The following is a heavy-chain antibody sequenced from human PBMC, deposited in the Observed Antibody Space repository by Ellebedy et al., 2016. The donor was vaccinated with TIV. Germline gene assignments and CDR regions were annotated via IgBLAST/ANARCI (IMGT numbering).Heavy chain of an antibody. J-gene: IGHJ4*02. CDR1: GDSISSYY. CDR2: IYTSGYT. D-gene: IGHD4/OR15-4a*01. Sequence: MPGGSLRLSCTVSGDSISSYYWSWIRQPAGKGLEWIGRIYTSGYTNYNPSLRSRVTLSFDTSKDQFSLKLSSVTAADTAVYYCARGDRRASMVIFDNWGQGTLVTVSS. CDR3: ARGDRRASMVIFDN. V-gene: IGHV4-4*07.